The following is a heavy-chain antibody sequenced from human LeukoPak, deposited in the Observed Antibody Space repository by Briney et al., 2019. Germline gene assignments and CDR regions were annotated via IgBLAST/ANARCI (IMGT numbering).Heavy chain of an antibody. J-gene: IGHJ6*02. D-gene: IGHD4-23*01. Sequence: PSETLSLTCTVSGGSISSYYWSWIRQPPGKGLEWIGYIYYSGSTNYNPSLKSRVTISVDTSKNQFSLKLSSVTAADTAVYYCAKTDILYGGNYYYYYYGMDVWGQGTTVTVSS. CDR1: GGSISSYY. CDR3: AKTDILYGGNYYYYYYGMDV. CDR2: IYYSGST. V-gene: IGHV4-59*12.